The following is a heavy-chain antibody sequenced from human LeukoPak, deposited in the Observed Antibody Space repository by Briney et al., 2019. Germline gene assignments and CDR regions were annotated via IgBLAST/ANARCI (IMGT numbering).Heavy chain of an antibody. CDR3: AAGNVTMVRGLLGKWEAFDP. CDR1: GFTFTNSA. J-gene: IGHJ3*01. V-gene: IGHV1-58*02. D-gene: IGHD3-10*01. CDR2: IVVASGNT. Sequence: SVKVSCKASGFTFTNSAIHWVRQARGQRLEWIGWIVVASGNTNYAQKFQERVTITRDMSTTTSYMELNSLRSEDTAVYYCAAGNVTMVRGLLGKWEAFDPWGQGTMVTVSS.